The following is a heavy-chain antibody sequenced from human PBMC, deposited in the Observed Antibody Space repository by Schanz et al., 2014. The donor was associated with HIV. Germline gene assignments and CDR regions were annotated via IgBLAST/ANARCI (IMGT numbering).Heavy chain of an antibody. CDR1: GFTFDDYA. CDR3: AKDNGWPLASYYGMDV. J-gene: IGHJ6*02. Sequence: EVQLVESGGGLVQPGRSLRLSCAASGFTFDDYAMHWVRQAPGKGLEWVSGISWNSGSIGYADSVKGQFTISRDNAKNSLYLQMNSLRAEDTALYYCAKDNGWPLASYYGMDVWGQGTTVTVSS. D-gene: IGHD6-19*01. V-gene: IGHV3-9*01. CDR2: ISWNSGSI.